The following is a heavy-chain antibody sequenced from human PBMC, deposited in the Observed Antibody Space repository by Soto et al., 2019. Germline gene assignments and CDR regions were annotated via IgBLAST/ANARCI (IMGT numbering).Heavy chain of an antibody. CDR1: GGSITSGAYF. V-gene: IGHV4-31*11. CDR2: ISYSGNT. Sequence: TLSLTCANTGGSITSGAYFWTWIRQLPGKGLEWIGHISYSGNTVYNPSLKGRVTLSRDTSMKHCSLTVSAVTPADTAAHYCGGGKRPLARFFAYGGQGTLVTVSS. D-gene: IGHD6-25*01. J-gene: IGHJ4*02. CDR3: GGGKRPLARFFAY.